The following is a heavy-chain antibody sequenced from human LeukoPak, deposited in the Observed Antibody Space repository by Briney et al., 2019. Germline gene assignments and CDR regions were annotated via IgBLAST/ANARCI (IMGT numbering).Heavy chain of an antibody. D-gene: IGHD6-13*01. Sequence: ASVKVSCKASGYTFTGYYMHWVRQAPGQGLEWMGWINPNSGGTNYAQKFQGRVTMTRDTSISTAYMELSRLRSDDTALDYCARGLSIAAAGPNYWGQGTLVTVSS. J-gene: IGHJ4*02. V-gene: IGHV1-2*02. CDR3: ARGLSIAAAGPNY. CDR1: GYTFTGYY. CDR2: INPNSGGT.